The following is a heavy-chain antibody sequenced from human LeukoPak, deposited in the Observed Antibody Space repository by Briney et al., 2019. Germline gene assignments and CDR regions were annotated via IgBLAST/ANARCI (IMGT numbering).Heavy chain of an antibody. CDR1: GFTFSSYS. CDR3: ARDLRSSGWYYFDY. CDR2: ISGSSTYI. Sequence: GGSLRLSYAASGFTFSSYSMNWVRQAPGKGLEWVSSISGSSTYIYYADSVKGRFTISRDNAKNSLYLQMNSLRGEDTAVYYCARDLRSSGWYYFDYWGQGTLVTVSS. J-gene: IGHJ4*02. D-gene: IGHD6-19*01. V-gene: IGHV3-21*01.